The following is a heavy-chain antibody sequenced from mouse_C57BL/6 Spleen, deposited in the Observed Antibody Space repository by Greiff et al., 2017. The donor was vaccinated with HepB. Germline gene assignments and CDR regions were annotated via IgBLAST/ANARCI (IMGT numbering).Heavy chain of an antibody. CDR3: ARNEVKENAMDY. Sequence: QVQLQQPGAELVKPGASVKMSCKASGYTFTSYWITWVKQRPGQGLEWIGDIYPGSGSTNYNEKFKSKATLTVDTSSSTAYMQLSSLTSEDSAVYYCARNEVKENAMDYWGQGTSVTASS. CDR2: IYPGSGST. D-gene: IGHD1-3*01. V-gene: IGHV1-55*01. J-gene: IGHJ4*01. CDR1: GYTFTSYW.